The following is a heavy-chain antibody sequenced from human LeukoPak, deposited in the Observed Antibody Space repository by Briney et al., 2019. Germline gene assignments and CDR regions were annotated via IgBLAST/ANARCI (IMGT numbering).Heavy chain of an antibody. J-gene: IGHJ6*02. V-gene: IGHV3-23*01. D-gene: IGHD6-19*01. CDR3: ATASYSSGPYYYGMDV. CDR2: ISGSDGST. Sequence: GGSLRLSCAASGFTFSTYAMSWVRQAPGQGRDWVSAISGSDGSTFYADSVKGRFSISRDNSKNTLYLHMNSLRAEDTALYYCATASYSSGPYYYGMDVWGHGTTVTVSS. CDR1: GFTFSTYA.